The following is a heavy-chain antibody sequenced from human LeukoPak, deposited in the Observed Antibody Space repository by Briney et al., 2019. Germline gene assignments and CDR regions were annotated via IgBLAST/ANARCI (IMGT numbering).Heavy chain of an antibody. J-gene: IGHJ3*02. CDR1: GYSISSGYY. CDR3: ARAEDIVVVVAAPGVFDI. Sequence: SETLSLTCTVSGYSISSGYYWGWSRQPPGRGLEWIWYIYYSGTTNYNPSLKSRVTISVATSKHQFSLKLSSVTAADTAVYYCARAEDIVVVVAAPGVFDIWGQGTMVTVSS. V-gene: IGHV4-61*01. CDR2: IYYSGTT. D-gene: IGHD2-15*01.